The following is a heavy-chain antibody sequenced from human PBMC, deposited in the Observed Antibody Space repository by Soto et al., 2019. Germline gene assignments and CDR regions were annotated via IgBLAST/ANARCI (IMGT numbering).Heavy chain of an antibody. Sequence: QVTLKESGPALVNPTETLTLTCTVSGFSLSNAKMGVSWIRQPPGKALEWLAHIFSNDEKSYSTSLKSRLTISKDTSKSQVVLTMTNMDPVDTATYYCARLYISSFGRRFDPWGQGTLVTVSS. V-gene: IGHV2-26*01. J-gene: IGHJ5*02. CDR1: GFSLSNAKMG. CDR2: IFSNDEK. CDR3: ARLYISSFGRRFDP. D-gene: IGHD6-13*01.